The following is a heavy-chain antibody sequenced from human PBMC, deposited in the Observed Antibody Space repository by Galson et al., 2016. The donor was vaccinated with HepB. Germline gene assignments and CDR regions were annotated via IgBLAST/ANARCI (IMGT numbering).Heavy chain of an antibody. CDR1: GFTFSSYE. V-gene: IGHV3-48*03. J-gene: IGHJ4*02. CDR2: ISADGTTI. CDR3: ARLGMLREVIPVDS. D-gene: IGHD3-10*01. Sequence: SLRLSCAASGFTFSSYEMNWVRQAPGKGLEWLSFISADGTTIYYAYSVKGRFTISRDNSKNSLYLQINSLRAEDTAIYYCARLGMLREVIPVDSWGQGTLVTVSS.